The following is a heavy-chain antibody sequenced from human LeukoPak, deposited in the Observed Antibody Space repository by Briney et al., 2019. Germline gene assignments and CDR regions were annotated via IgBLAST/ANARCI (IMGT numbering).Heavy chain of an antibody. J-gene: IGHJ4*02. CDR1: GFTFSSYA. D-gene: IGHD3-9*01. Sequence: PGGSLRLSCAASGFTFSSYAMHWVRQAPGKGLEWVAVISYDGSNKYYADSVKGRFTISRDNSKNTLYLQMNSLRAEDTAVYYCASSQQDILTGYLPIDYWGQGTLVTVSS. CDR2: ISYDGSNK. V-gene: IGHV3-30*04. CDR3: ASSQQDILTGYLPIDY.